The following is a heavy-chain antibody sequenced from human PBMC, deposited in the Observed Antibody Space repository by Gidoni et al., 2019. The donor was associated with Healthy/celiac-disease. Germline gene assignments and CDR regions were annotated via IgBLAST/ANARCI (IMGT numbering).Heavy chain of an antibody. CDR2: ISYDGSNK. V-gene: IGHV3-30-3*01. CDR1: GFTFSSYA. Sequence: QVQLVESGGGVVHPGRSLRLSCAASGFTFSSYAMHWVRQAPGKGLEWVAVISYDGSNKYYADSVKGRFTISRDNSKNTLYLQMNSLRAEDTAVYYCARDFWSGYRWGLDYWGQGTLVTVSS. D-gene: IGHD3-3*01. J-gene: IGHJ4*02. CDR3: ARDFWSGYRWGLDY.